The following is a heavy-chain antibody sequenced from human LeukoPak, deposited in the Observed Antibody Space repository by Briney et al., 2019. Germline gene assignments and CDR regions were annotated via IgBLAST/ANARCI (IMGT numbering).Heavy chain of an antibody. D-gene: IGHD2-15*01. J-gene: IGHJ6*04. V-gene: IGHV3-64D*06. Sequence: VGSLRLSCSASGFTFISYAMHWVRQAPGKGLEYVSAISSNGGSTYYADSVKGRFTISRDNSKNTRYLQMSRLRAENTAVYDCVKDPVVAATRGYYYGMGVWGKGTTVTVSS. CDR2: ISSNGGST. CDR1: GFTFISYA. CDR3: VKDPVVAATRGYYYGMGV.